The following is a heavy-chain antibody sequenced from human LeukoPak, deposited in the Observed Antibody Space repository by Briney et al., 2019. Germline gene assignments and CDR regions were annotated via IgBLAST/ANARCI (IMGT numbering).Heavy chain of an antibody. D-gene: IGHD6-13*01. Sequence: GGSLRLSCAASGFTFSRHWMHWVRQAPGKGLVWVSRINTDGTSTSYADSVKGRFTISRDNAKNTLYLQMNSLRAEDTAVYYCARVLIAATGRDCWGQGTMVTVSS. CDR2: INTDGTST. CDR3: ARVLIAATGRDC. V-gene: IGHV3-74*01. J-gene: IGHJ4*02. CDR1: GFTFSRHW.